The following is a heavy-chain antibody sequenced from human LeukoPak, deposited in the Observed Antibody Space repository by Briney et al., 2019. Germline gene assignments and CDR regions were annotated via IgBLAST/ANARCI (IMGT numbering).Heavy chain of an antibody. Sequence: GGSLRLSCAASGFTFSSYGMHWVRQAPGKGLEWVAVIWYDGSNKYYADSVKGRFTISRDNFKNTLYLQMSSLRAEDTAIYYCARALYNRGWYPDYFDSWGQGTLVTVSS. CDR2: IWYDGSNK. CDR3: ARALYNRGWYPDYFDS. CDR1: GFTFSSYG. V-gene: IGHV3-33*01. D-gene: IGHD6-19*01. J-gene: IGHJ4*02.